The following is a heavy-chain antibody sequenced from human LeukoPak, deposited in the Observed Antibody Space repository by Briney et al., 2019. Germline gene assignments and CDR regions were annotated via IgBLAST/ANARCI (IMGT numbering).Heavy chain of an antibody. Sequence: SETLSLTCTVSGGSISSYCWSWIRQPPGKGLEWIGYIYYSGSTNYNPSLKSRVIISVDTSKTQFSLKLSSVTAADTAVYYCARVSWFPGSSYYYMDVWDKGTTVTVSS. J-gene: IGHJ6*03. CDR2: IYYSGST. V-gene: IGHV4-59*01. CDR3: ARVSWFPGSSYYYMDV. D-gene: IGHD3-9*01. CDR1: GGSISSYC.